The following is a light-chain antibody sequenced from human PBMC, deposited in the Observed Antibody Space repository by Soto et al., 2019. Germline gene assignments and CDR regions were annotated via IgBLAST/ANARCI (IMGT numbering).Light chain of an antibody. V-gene: IGKV3-15*01. Sequence: EIVMTQSPATLSVSPGERATLSCRASQSVSSNLACYQQKPGQAPRLLIYGASTRATGIPARFSGSGSGTEFTLTISSLQSEDFAVYYCQQRSNWPPITFGQGTRLEIK. J-gene: IGKJ5*01. CDR3: QQRSNWPPIT. CDR2: GAS. CDR1: QSVSSN.